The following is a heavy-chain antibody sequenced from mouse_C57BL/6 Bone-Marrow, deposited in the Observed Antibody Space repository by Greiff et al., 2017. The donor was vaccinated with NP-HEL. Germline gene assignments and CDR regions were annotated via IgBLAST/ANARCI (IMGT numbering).Heavy chain of an antibody. CDR3: VRPLYYYGSGFAY. CDR1: GFSFNTYA. V-gene: IGHV10-1*01. D-gene: IGHD1-1*01. Sequence: EVKLVESGGGLVQPKGSLKHSCAASGFSFNTYAMNWVRQAPGKGLEWVARIRSKSNNYATYYADSVKDRFTISRDDSESMLYLQMNNLKTEDTAMYYCVRPLYYYGSGFAYWGQGTLVTVSA. CDR2: IRSKSNNYAT. J-gene: IGHJ3*01.